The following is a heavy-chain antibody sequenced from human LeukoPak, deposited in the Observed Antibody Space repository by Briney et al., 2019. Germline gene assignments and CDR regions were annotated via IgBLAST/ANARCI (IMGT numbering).Heavy chain of an antibody. CDR2: ISYDGSNK. J-gene: IGHJ4*02. CDR3: VTGSTVTNYFDY. Sequence: GGSLRLSCAASGFTFSSYAMHRVRQAPGKGPEWVAVISYDGSNKYYADSVKGRFTISRDNSKNTLYLQMNSLRADDTAVYYCVTGSTVTNYFDYWGQGTLVTVSS. CDR1: GFTFSSYA. V-gene: IGHV3-30*04. D-gene: IGHD4-11*01.